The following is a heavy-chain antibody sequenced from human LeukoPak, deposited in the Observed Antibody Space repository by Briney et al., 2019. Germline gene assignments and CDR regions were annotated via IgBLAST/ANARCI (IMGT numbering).Heavy chain of an antibody. CDR2: ISSSSSYI. Sequence: GGSLRLSCAASGFTFSSYSMNWVRQAPEKGLEWVSSISSSSSYIYYADSVKGRFTISRDNAKNSLYLQMNSLRAEDTAVYYCARVIGGYYPHKHFDYWGQGTLVTVSS. CDR3: ARVIGGYYPHKHFDY. V-gene: IGHV3-21*01. D-gene: IGHD1-26*01. J-gene: IGHJ4*02. CDR1: GFTFSSYS.